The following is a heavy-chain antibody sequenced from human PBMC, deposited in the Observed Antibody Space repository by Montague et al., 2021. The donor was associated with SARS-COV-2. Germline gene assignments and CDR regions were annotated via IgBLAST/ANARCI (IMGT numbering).Heavy chain of an antibody. Sequence: SLRLSCAASGFTFSSYGMHWVRQAPGKGLEWVAVIWYDVSNTYYADSVKGRFTISRDNSKNTLYLQMNSLRAEDTAVYYCARDREYQLPYYYYYMDVWGKGTPVTVSS. D-gene: IGHD2-2*01. J-gene: IGHJ6*03. CDR1: GFTFSSYG. CDR3: ARDREYQLPYYYYYMDV. CDR2: IWYDVSNT. V-gene: IGHV3-33*01.